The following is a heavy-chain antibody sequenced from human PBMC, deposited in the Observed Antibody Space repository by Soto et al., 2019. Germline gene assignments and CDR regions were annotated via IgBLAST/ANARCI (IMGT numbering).Heavy chain of an antibody. J-gene: IGHJ4*02. CDR2: IYHSGST. D-gene: IGHD6-13*01. CDR1: GGSISSSNW. V-gene: IGHV4-4*02. Sequence: QVQLQESGPGLVKPSGTLSLTCAVSGGSISSSNWWSWVRQPPGKGLEWIGEIYHSGSTNYNQSLKSRVTISVDKSKNQFSQQLSSVTAADTAVYYCTSQPGIAAAGYFDYWGQGNLVTVSS. CDR3: TSQPGIAAAGYFDY.